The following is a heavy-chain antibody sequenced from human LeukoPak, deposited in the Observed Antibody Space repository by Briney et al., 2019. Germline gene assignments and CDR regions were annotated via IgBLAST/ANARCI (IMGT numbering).Heavy chain of an antibody. D-gene: IGHD6-19*01. CDR3: ARDPPARYSSGWYSY. J-gene: IGHJ4*02. Sequence: PGGSLRLSCAASGFTVSSNYMSWVRQAPGKGLEWVSVIYSGGSTYYADSVKGRFTISRDNSKNTLYLQMNSLRAEDTAVYYCARDPPARYSSGWYSYWGQGTLVTVPS. V-gene: IGHV3-53*01. CDR2: IYSGGST. CDR1: GFTVSSNY.